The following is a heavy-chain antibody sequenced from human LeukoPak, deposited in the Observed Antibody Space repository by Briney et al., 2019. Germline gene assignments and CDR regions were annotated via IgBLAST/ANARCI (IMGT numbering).Heavy chain of an antibody. V-gene: IGHV4-59*12. J-gene: IGHJ6*02. CDR2: IYYSGST. CDR1: GGSISSYY. CDR3: ARGPHYDILTGYFNYYYYYGMDV. D-gene: IGHD3-9*01. Sequence: SETLSLTCTVSGGSISSYYWSWIRQPPGKGLEWIGYIYYSGSTNYNPSLKSRVTMSVDTSKNQFSLKLSSVTAADTAVYYCARGPHYDILTGYFNYYYYYGMDVWGQGTTVTVSS.